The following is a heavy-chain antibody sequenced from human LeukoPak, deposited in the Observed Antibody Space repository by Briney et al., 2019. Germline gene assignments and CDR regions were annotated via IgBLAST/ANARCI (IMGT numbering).Heavy chain of an antibody. Sequence: PSETLSLTCTVSGYSISSGYYWGWIRQPPGKGLEWIGSIYHSGSTYYNPSLKSRVTISVDTSKNQFSLKLSSVTAADTAVYYCARGGDIVVVVALGWFDPWGQGTLVTVSS. CDR3: ARGGDIVVVVALGWFDP. D-gene: IGHD2-15*01. CDR1: GYSISSGYY. V-gene: IGHV4-38-2*02. J-gene: IGHJ5*02. CDR2: IYHSGST.